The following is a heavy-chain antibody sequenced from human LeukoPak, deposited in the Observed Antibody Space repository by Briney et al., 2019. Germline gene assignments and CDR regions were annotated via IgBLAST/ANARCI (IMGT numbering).Heavy chain of an antibody. CDR3: ARDGVAGGFDY. Sequence: PSETLSLTCTVSGVSIGSYYWNWIRQAPGKGLEWIGYIHYSGSTNHNSPLKSRVTISVDTSKNQYSLKLSSVTAADTAVYYCARDGVAGGFDYWGQGTLVTVSS. J-gene: IGHJ4*02. V-gene: IGHV4-59*01. D-gene: IGHD6-19*01. CDR1: GVSIGSYY. CDR2: IHYSGST.